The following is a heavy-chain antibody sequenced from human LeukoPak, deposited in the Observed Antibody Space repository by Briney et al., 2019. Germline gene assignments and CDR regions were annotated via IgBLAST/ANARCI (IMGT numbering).Heavy chain of an antibody. CDR1: DFSFITYA. D-gene: IGHD3-16*02. CDR2: ISGTGGST. CDR3: AGQKRGTYRPYYFDY. J-gene: IGHJ4*02. Sequence: GGSLRLSCAASDFSFITYAINWVRQAPGKGPEWVSIISGTGGSTYFADSVKGRFTISRDNSKNTLYLHMNSLRDEDTAVYYCAGQKRGTYRPYYFDYWGQGTLDSVSS. V-gene: IGHV3-23*01.